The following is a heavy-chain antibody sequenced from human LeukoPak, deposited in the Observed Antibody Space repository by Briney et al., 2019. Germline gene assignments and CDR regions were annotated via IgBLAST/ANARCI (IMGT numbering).Heavy chain of an antibody. V-gene: IGHV3-7*01. CDR1: GFISSCCW. CDR2: IKRDGSTI. CDR3: ARLRGDVTDFGL. D-gene: IGHD2-21*02. J-gene: IGHJ4*02. Sequence: GGSLRLSCAASGFISSCCWMSWVRQAPGRGLEWVATIKRDGSTIHYVDSVKGRFTISRDNAKNSLSLQMNGLRAEDTAIYYCARLRGDVTDFGLWGQGTLVTVSS.